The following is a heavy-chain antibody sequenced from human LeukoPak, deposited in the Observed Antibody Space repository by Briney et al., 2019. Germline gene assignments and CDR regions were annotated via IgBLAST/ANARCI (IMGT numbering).Heavy chain of an antibody. CDR3: ARQGSGGAYDFWSGYYRGTFDY. Sequence: SETLSLTCTVSVGSISSSSYYWGWIRQPPGKGLEWIGSIYYSGSTYYNPSLKSRVTISVDTSKNQFSLKLSSVTAADTAVYYCARQGSGGAYDFWSGYYRGTFDYWGQGTLVTVSS. D-gene: IGHD3-3*01. CDR2: IYYSGST. CDR1: VGSISSSSYY. J-gene: IGHJ4*02. V-gene: IGHV4-39*01.